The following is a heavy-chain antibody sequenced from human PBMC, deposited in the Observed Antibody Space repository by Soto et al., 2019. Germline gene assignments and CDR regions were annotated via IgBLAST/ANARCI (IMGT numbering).Heavy chain of an antibody. D-gene: IGHD2-2*01. CDR1: GFSPSPSGVG. Sequence: KESGPTLVKPTQTLTLTCTFSGFSPSPSGVGVGWIRQPPGKALEWLALIYWDDDNRYSPSLESRLTITKDTSKNQVVLTMTNMDPVDTASYYCARSYCTSARCLGFDYWGQGTLVTVSS. V-gene: IGHV2-5*02. CDR3: ARSYCTSARCLGFDY. J-gene: IGHJ4*02. CDR2: IYWDDDN.